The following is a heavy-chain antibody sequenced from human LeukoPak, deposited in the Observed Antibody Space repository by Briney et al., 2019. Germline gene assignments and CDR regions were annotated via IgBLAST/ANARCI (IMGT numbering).Heavy chain of an antibody. V-gene: IGHV3-30*02. D-gene: IGHD5-24*01. J-gene: IGHJ6*02. CDR1: GFTFSSYG. CDR2: IWYDGSNK. CDR3: AKDREMATTSYYYYGMDV. Sequence: GGSLRLSCAASGFTFSSYGMNWVRQAPGKGLEWVAIIWYDGSNKYYADSVKGRFTISRDNSKNTLYLQMNSLRAEDTAVYYCAKDREMATTSYYYYGMDVWGQGTTVTVSS.